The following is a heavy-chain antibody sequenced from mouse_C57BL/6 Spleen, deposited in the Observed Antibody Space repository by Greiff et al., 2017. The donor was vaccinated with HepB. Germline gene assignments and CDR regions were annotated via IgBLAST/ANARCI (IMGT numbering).Heavy chain of an antibody. CDR2: IDPSDSEP. D-gene: IGHD2-1*01. J-gene: IGHJ2*01. CDR3: ATTMVKGYYFDY. V-gene: IGHV1-52*01. CDR1: GYTFTSYW. Sequence: QVQLQQPGAELVRPGSSVKLSCKASGYTFTSYWMHWVKQRPIQGLEWIGNIDPSDSEPHYNQKFKDKATLTVDKSSSTAYMQLSSLTSEDSAVYYCATTMVKGYYFDYWGQGTTLTVSS.